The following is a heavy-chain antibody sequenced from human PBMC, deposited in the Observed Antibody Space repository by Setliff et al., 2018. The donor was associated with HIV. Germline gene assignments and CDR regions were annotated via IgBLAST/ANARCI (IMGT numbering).Heavy chain of an antibody. J-gene: IGHJ2*01. D-gene: IGHD4-17*01. CDR3: AREREYAEFYGNTHWFFDF. CDR1: GLTVSQNH. CDR2: LYSDGKT. V-gene: IGHV3-53*01. Sequence: PGGSLRLSCAASGLTVSQNHMTWVRQAPGKGLEWISVLYSDGKTYDADSVKGRFTISRDNSKNTVYLQMTSRRAEDSAIYYCAREREYAEFYGNTHWFFDFWGRGILVTVSS.